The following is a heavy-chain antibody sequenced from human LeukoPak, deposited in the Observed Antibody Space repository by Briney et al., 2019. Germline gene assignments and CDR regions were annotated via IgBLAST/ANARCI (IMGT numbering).Heavy chain of an antibody. Sequence: PSETLSLTCAVYGGSFSGYYWSWIRQPPGKGLEWIGEINHSGSTNYNPSLKSRVTISVDTSKNQFPLKLSSVTAADTAVYYCARGRGRGHRGGYYYYGMDVWGKGTTVTVSS. J-gene: IGHJ6*04. D-gene: IGHD5-18*01. CDR3: ARGRGRGHRGGYYYYGMDV. V-gene: IGHV4-34*01. CDR2: INHSGST. CDR1: GGSFSGYY.